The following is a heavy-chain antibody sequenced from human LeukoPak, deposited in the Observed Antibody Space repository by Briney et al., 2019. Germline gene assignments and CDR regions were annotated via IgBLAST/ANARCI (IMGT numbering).Heavy chain of an antibody. D-gene: IGHD6-13*01. CDR2: IYSGGST. CDR3: ASPPPGHSSSWHSFDY. J-gene: IGHJ4*02. CDR1: GFTVSSNY. Sequence: GGSLRLSCAASGFTVSSNYMSWVRQAPGKGLEWVSVIYSGGSTYYADSVKGRFTISRDNSKNTLYLQMNSLRAEDTAVYYCASPPPGHSSSWHSFDYWGQGTLVTVSS. V-gene: IGHV3-66*01.